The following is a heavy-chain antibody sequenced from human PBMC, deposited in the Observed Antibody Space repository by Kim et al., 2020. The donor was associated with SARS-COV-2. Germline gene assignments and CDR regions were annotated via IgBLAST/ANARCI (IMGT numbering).Heavy chain of an antibody. V-gene: IGHV1-69*01. Sequence: QKVQGRVTMTADESTSTAYMELSRLRSEDTAVYYCARGYCSSTSCYPFDYWGQGTLVTVSS. CDR3: ARGYCSSTSCYPFDY. D-gene: IGHD2-2*01. J-gene: IGHJ4*02.